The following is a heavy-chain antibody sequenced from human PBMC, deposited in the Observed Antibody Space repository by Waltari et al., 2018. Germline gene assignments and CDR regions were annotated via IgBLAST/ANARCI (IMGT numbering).Heavy chain of an antibody. Sequence: QITLKESGPTLVKPTQTLTLTCTFSGFSLSTSGVGVGWIRQPPGKALEWLALIYWDDDKRYSPSLKSRLTSTKDTSKNQGVLTMTNIDPVDTATFYCAHALFYYGMDVWRQGTTVTVSS. CDR3: AHALFYYGMDV. J-gene: IGHJ6*02. V-gene: IGHV2-5*02. CDR1: GFSLSTSGVG. CDR2: IYWDDDK.